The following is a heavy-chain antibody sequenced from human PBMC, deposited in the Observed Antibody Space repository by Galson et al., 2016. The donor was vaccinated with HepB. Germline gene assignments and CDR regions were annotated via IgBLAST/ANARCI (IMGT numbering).Heavy chain of an antibody. Sequence: SLRLPCATAGLTFSSYGMSWVRQAPGKGLEWVSSISPTLDITSYADSVKGRFAISRVNSKNRLYLQLNSLRAGDTAVYYCAKFGILRRGSYVTAAEYLQHWGQGTPVTVSS. D-gene: IGHD1-26*01. V-gene: IGHV3-23*01. CDR3: AKFGILRRGSYVTAAEYLQH. CDR2: ISPTLDIT. CDR1: GLTFSSYG. J-gene: IGHJ1*01.